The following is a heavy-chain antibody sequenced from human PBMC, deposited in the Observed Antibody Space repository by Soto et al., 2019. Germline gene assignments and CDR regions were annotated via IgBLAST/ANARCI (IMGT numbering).Heavy chain of an antibody. D-gene: IGHD6-19*01. CDR1: GFTFSDYY. V-gene: IGHV3-11*01. Sequence: QVQLVESGGGLVKPGGSLSFSCAASGFTFSDYYMSWIRQAPGEGLEWASYISSSGSTIYYADSVKGRFTISRDNAKNSLDRQLNSLRAEDTAVYYCARAPTRYSRGWGAFDIGGKGTMVTVSS. CDR3: ARAPTRYSRGWGAFDI. CDR2: ISSSGSTI. J-gene: IGHJ3*02.